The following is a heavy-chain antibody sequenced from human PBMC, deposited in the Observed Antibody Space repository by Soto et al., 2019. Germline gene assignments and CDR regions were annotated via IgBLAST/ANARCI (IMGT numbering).Heavy chain of an antibody. V-gene: IGHV3-21*01. CDR3: ARDASERWFGELLTPALYYYYYYGMDV. CDR1: GFTFSSYS. D-gene: IGHD3-10*01. CDR2: ISSSSSYI. Sequence: GGSLRLSCAASGFTFSSYSMNWVRQAPGKGLEWVSSISSSSSYIYYADSVKGRFTISRDNAKNSLYLQMNSLRAEDTAGYYCARDASERWFGELLTPALYYYYYYGMDVWGQGTTVTVSS. J-gene: IGHJ6*02.